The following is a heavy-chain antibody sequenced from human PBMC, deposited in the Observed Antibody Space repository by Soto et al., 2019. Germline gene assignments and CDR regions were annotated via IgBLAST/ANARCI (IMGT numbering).Heavy chain of an antibody. V-gene: IGHV4-59*01. CDR3: ARVYRVNYLGYFDY. D-gene: IGHD1-1*01. Sequence: PSETLSLTCTVSGGSISSYYWSWIRQPPGKGLEWIGYIYYSGSTNYNPSLKSRVTISVDTSKNQFSLKLSSVTAADTAVYYCARVYRVNYLGYFDYWGQGDLVTVSS. J-gene: IGHJ4*02. CDR1: GGSISSYY. CDR2: IYYSGST.